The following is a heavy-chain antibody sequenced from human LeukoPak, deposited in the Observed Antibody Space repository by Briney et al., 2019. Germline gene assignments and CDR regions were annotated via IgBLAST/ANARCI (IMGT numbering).Heavy chain of an antibody. D-gene: IGHD3-10*01. CDR2: FNWNGDRT. Sequence: PGGALRLSCAASGFTFHDYDMSWVRQSPGKGLEWVSGFNWNGDRTGYADSVKGRFTISRDNAKKSLYLQMNSLRAEDTALYYCARRDYYGSGSPDFWGQGTLVTVSS. CDR3: ARRDYYGSGSPDF. J-gene: IGHJ4*02. V-gene: IGHV3-20*04. CDR1: GFTFHDYD.